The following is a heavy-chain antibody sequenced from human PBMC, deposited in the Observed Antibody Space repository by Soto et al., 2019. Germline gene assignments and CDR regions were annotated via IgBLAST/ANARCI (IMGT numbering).Heavy chain of an antibody. CDR1: GGSISSSNW. D-gene: IGHD1-26*01. J-gene: IGHJ4*02. CDR2: IYHSGST. Sequence: TLSLTCAVSGGSISSSNWWSWVRQPPGKGLEWIGEIYHSGSTNYNPSLKSRVTVSVDNSKNQFSLKLTSVTAADTAVYYCERVGDFDNFDYWGQGTLVTVSS. V-gene: IGHV4-4*02. CDR3: ERVGDFDNFDY.